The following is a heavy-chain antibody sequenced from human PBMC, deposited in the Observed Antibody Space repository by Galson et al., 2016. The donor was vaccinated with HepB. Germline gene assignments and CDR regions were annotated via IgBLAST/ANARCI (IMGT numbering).Heavy chain of an antibody. CDR2: IYWDDDK. D-gene: IGHD5-12*01. Sequence: PALVKPTQTLTLTCTFSGLSLSTNEVGVGWIRQPPGKALEWLALIYWDDDKRYSPSLKSRLTITKDTSKNPVILTMTNMDTVATGTYYCARRPESGYDSKWFDPGGQGTLVTVSS. V-gene: IGHV2-5*02. J-gene: IGHJ5*02. CDR1: GLSLSTNEVG. CDR3: ARRPESGYDSKWFDP.